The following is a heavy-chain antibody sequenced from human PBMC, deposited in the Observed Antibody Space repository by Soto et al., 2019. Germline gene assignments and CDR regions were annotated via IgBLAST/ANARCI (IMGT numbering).Heavy chain of an antibody. V-gene: IGHV3-48*03. CDR3: ARARDSSGWPDY. CDR2: ISSSGSTI. Sequence: QPGGSLRLSCAASGFTFSSYEMNWVRQAPGKGLEWVSYISSSGSTIYYADSVKGRFTISRDNAKNSLYLQMNSLRAEDTAVYYCARARDSSGWPDYWGQGTLVTVSS. CDR1: GFTFSSYE. D-gene: IGHD6-19*01. J-gene: IGHJ4*02.